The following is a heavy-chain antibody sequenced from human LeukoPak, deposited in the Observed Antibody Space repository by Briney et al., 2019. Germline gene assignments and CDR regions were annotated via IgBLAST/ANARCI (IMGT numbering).Heavy chain of an antibody. V-gene: IGHV3-21*01. CDR2: ISSSGTYI. CDR3: ATWTGYLFDY. CDR1: GFTFSSYS. Sequence: GGSLRLSCAASGFTFSSYSMKWVRQAPGKGLEWVSSISSSGTYIYYADSMRGRFTISRDNAKNSLYLQMHSLRVEDTAVYYCATWTGYLFDYWGQGTLVTVSS. J-gene: IGHJ4*02. D-gene: IGHD3/OR15-3a*01.